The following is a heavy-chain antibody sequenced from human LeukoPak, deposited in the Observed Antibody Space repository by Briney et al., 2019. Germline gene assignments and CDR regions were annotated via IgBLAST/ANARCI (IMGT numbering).Heavy chain of an antibody. V-gene: IGHV4-34*01. CDR1: GGSFSGYY. CDR3: ARGSPVTTLAEYFQH. Sequence: SETLSLTCAVYGGSFSGYYWSWIRQPPGKGLEWIGEINHSGSTNYNPSLKSRVTISVDTSKNQFSLKLSSVTAADTAVYYCARGSPVTTLAEYFQHWGQGTLVTVSS. D-gene: IGHD4-11*01. J-gene: IGHJ1*01. CDR2: INHSGST.